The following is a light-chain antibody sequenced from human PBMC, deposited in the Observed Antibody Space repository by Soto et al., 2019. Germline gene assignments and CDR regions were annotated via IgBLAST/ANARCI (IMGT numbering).Light chain of an antibody. J-gene: IGKJ4*02. Sequence: IHMTQSPSTVSASVGESVTISCRASQDIVTYLAWYQQKPGKAPKLLIFDASTLQSGVSPRFRGSGSGSDFSLTISNLQPDDVGVSFCQHYTLSSGPFGGGTRVET. CDR1: QDIVTY. CDR3: QHYTLSSGP. CDR2: DAS. V-gene: IGKV1-5*01.